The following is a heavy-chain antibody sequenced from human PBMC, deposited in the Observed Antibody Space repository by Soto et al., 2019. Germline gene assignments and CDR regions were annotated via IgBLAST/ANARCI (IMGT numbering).Heavy chain of an antibody. D-gene: IGHD2-8*01. V-gene: IGHV3-30*03. CDR3: ARDLMYFPDAFDI. J-gene: IGHJ3*02. CDR1: GFTFSSYG. Sequence: GGSLRLSCAASGFTFSSYGMHWVRQAPGKGLEWVAVISYDGSNKYYADSVKGRFTISRDNSKNTLYLQMNSLRAEDTAVYYCARDLMYFPDAFDIWGQGAMVTVSS. CDR2: ISYDGSNK.